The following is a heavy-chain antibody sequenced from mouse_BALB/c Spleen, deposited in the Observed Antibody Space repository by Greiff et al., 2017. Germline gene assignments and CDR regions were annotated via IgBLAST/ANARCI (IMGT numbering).Heavy chain of an antibody. CDR2: IDPANGNT. CDR1: GFNIKDTY. D-gene: IGHD2-3*01. CDR3: ARGGGYYRYAMDY. J-gene: IGHJ4*01. Sequence: VQLQQSGAELVKPGASVKLSCTASGFNIKDTYMHWVKQRPEQGLEWIGRIDPANGNTKYDPKFQGKATITADTSSNTAYLQLSSLTSEDTAVYYCARGGGYYRYAMDYWGQGTSVTVSS. V-gene: IGHV14-3*02.